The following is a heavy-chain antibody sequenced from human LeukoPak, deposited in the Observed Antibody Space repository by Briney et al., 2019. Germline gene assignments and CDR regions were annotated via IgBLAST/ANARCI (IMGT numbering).Heavy chain of an antibody. CDR3: ARGEGGYSGSDLDY. J-gene: IGHJ4*02. CDR2: ISAYNGNT. Sequence: ASVKVSCKASGYTFTSYGISWVRQAPGQGLEWMGWISAYNGNTNYAQKFQGRVTMTRDTSISTAYMELSRLRSDDTAVYYCARGEGGYSGSDLDYWGQGTLVTVSS. D-gene: IGHD5-12*01. CDR1: GYTFTSYG. V-gene: IGHV1-18*01.